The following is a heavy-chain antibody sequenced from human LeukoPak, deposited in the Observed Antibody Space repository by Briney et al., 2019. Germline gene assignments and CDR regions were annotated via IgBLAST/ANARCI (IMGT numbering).Heavy chain of an antibody. CDR1: GFTFTSYA. Sequence: GGSLRLSCAASGFTFTSYAMHWVRQAPGQRLEWMGWINAGNGNTKYSQKFQGRVTITRDTSASTAYMELSSLRSEDTAVYYCARDGATMVRGVIGWFDPWGQGTLVTVSS. J-gene: IGHJ5*02. CDR2: INAGNGNT. CDR3: ARDGATMVRGVIGWFDP. V-gene: IGHV1-3*01. D-gene: IGHD3-10*01.